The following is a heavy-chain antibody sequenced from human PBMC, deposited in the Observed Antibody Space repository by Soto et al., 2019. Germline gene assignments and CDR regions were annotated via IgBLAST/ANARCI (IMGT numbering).Heavy chain of an antibody. CDR3: SSHRPGRAHPLYYGMDV. CDR2: IDPSDSYT. D-gene: IGHD6-6*01. CDR1: GYSFTSYW. Sequence: GESLKISCKGSGYSFTSYWISWVRQMPGKGLEWMGRIDPSDSYTNYSPSFQGHVTISADKSISTAYLQWSSLKASDTAMYYCSSHRPGRAHPLYYGMDVWGQGTTVTVSS. V-gene: IGHV5-10-1*01. J-gene: IGHJ6*02.